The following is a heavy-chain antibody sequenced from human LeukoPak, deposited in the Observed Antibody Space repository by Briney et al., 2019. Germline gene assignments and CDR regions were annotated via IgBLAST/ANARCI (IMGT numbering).Heavy chain of an antibody. D-gene: IGHD1-26*01. CDR1: GFTFSSYS. CDR3: ARDLDRSGSGSYFLGGFDY. J-gene: IGHJ4*02. Sequence: AGGSLRLSCAASGFTFSSYSMNWVRQAPGKGLEWVSYISSSSSTIYYADSVKGRFTISRDNAKNSLYLQMNSLRAEDTAVYYCARDLDRSGSGSYFLGGFDYWGQGTLVTVSS. V-gene: IGHV3-48*04. CDR2: ISSSSSTI.